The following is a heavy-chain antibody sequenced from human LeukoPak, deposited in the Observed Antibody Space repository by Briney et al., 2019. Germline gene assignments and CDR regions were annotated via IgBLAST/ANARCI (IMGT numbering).Heavy chain of an antibody. J-gene: IGHJ4*02. CDR3: ARHVEGRGSWYYY. Sequence: SETLSLTCTVSGGSISSYYWSWIRQPPGEGLEWIGYIYYSGSTNYNPSLKSRVTISVDTSKNQFSLKLSSVTAADTAVYYCARHVEGRGSWYYYWGQGTLVTVSS. D-gene: IGHD6-13*01. CDR1: GGSISSYY. V-gene: IGHV4-59*08. CDR2: IYYSGST.